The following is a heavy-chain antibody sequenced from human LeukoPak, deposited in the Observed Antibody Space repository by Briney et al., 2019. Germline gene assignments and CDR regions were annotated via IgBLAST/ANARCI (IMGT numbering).Heavy chain of an antibody. J-gene: IGHJ4*02. V-gene: IGHV3-49*04. D-gene: IGHD6-6*01. Sequence: GGSLRLSCAASGFTFSSYAMSWVRQAPGKGLEWVGFIRSKAYGGTTEYAASVKGRFTISRDDSKSIAYLQMNSLKTEDTAVYYCTRVGSSIAARAFDYWGQGTLVTVSS. CDR3: TRVGSSIAARAFDY. CDR2: IRSKAYGGTT. CDR1: GFTFSSYA.